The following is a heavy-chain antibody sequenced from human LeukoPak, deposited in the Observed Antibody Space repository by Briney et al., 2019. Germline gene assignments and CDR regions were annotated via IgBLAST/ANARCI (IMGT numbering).Heavy chain of an antibody. J-gene: IGHJ1*01. CDR1: GFTFSSYS. D-gene: IGHD2-21*02. CDR3: AREGPYCGGDCYSDEAEYFQH. V-gene: IGHV3-48*04. CDR2: ISSSSSTI. Sequence: PGGSLRLSCAASGFTFSSYSMNWVRQAPGKGLEWVSYISSSSSTIYYADSVKGRFTISRDNAKNSLYLQMNSLRAEDTAVYYCAREGPYCGGDCYSDEAEYFQHWGQGTLVTVSS.